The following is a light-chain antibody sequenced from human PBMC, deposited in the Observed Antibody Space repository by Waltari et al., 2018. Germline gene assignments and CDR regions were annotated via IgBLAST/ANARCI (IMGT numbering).Light chain of an antibody. J-gene: IGLJ2*01. CDR2: YDS. CDR3: QVWDSSSDHWV. V-gene: IGLV3-21*01. CDR1: NLGSKN. Sequence: SYDVTQPRSVSVSPGQTARITCGGNNLGSKNVHWYQQKPAQAPVLVIYYDSDRPSGIPERFSGSNSGNTATLTIGGVEAGDEADYYCQVWDSSSDHWVFGGGTRLTVL.